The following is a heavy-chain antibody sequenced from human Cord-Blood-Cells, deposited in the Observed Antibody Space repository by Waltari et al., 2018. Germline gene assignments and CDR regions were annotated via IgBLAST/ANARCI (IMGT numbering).Heavy chain of an antibody. CDR3: AKGYCSSTSCYFDY. Sequence: EVQLVESGGGLVQPGRSLRLSCAASVFTFYDYAMHWVRQAPGKGLEWVSGISWNSGSIGYADSGKGRFTISIDNAKNSLYLQMNSLRAEDMALYYCAKGYCSSTSCYFDYWGQGTLVTVSS. V-gene: IGHV3-9*03. D-gene: IGHD2-2*01. CDR2: ISWNSGSI. CDR1: VFTFYDYA. J-gene: IGHJ4*02.